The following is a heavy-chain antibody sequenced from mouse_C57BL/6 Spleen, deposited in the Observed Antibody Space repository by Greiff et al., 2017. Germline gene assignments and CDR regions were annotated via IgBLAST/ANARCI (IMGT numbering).Heavy chain of an antibody. J-gene: IGHJ3*01. V-gene: IGHV1-54*01. CDR3: ASYGSSYDWFAY. CDR1: GYAFTNYL. D-gene: IGHD1-1*01. Sequence: VQLQESGAELVRPGTSVKVSCKASGYAFTNYLIEWVKQRPGQGLEWIGVINPGSGGTNYNEKFKGKATLTADKSSSTAYMQLSSLTSEDSAVYFCASYGSSYDWFAYWGQGTLVTVSA. CDR2: INPGSGGT.